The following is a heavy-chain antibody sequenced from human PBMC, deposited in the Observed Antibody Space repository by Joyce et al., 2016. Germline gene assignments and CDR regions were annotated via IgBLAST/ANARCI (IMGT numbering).Heavy chain of an antibody. J-gene: IGHJ4*02. CDR1: GGTFITYN. CDR2: ISPTFDTT. D-gene: IGHD7-27*01. Sequence: QVKLVQSGAEVLKPGSSVKVSCKASGGTFITYNVNWVRQASGQGLEWMGGISPTFDTTDYAQRFQGRVTITADESPDTVYMELSSLRSEDTALYYCAWGKYWGQGTLVTVSS. V-gene: IGHV1-69*01. CDR3: AWGKY.